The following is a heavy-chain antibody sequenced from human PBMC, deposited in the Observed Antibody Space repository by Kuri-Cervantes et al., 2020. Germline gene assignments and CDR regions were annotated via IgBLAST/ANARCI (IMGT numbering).Heavy chain of an antibody. CDR2: ISSSGSTI. CDR3: ARAPDYSSSTRKGRGSLYYYYYYMDV. D-gene: IGHD6-6*01. Sequence: GGSLRLSCAASGFTFSDYYMGWIRQAPGKGLEWVSYISSSGSTIYYADSVKGRFTISRDNAKNSLYLQMNSLRAEDTAVYYCARAPDYSSSTRKGRGSLYYYYYYMDVWGKGTTVTVSS. V-gene: IGHV3-11*01. J-gene: IGHJ6*03. CDR1: GFTFSDYY.